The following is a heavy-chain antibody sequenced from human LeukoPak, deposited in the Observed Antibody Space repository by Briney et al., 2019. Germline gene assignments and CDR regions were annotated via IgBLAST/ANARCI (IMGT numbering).Heavy chain of an antibody. CDR3: ARDMEGSSWFRNLYYYYYMDV. V-gene: IGHV3-21*01. D-gene: IGHD6-13*01. CDR2: ISSSSSYI. J-gene: IGHJ6*03. CDR1: GFTFSSYS. Sequence: GGSLRLSCAASGFTFSSYSMNWVRQAPGKGLEWVSSISSSSSYIYYADSVKGRFTISRDNAKNSLYLQMNSLRAEDTAVYYCARDMEGSSWFRNLYYYYYMDVWGKGTTVTISS.